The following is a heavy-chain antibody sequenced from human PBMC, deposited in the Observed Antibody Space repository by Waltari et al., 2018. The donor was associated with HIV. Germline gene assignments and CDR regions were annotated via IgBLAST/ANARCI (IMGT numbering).Heavy chain of an antibody. V-gene: IGHV4-4*07. CDR1: GGSISSYY. J-gene: IGHJ2*01. CDR3: ARVDVTRGIVGAANWYFDL. CDR2: IYTSGST. D-gene: IGHD1-26*01. Sequence: QVQLQESGPGLVKLSETLSLTCTVSGGSISSYYWRWIRQPAGKGLEWIGRIYTSGSTNYTPSLKSRVTMSVDTSKNQFSLKLSSVTAADTAVYYCARVDVTRGIVGAANWYFDLWGRGTLVTVSS.